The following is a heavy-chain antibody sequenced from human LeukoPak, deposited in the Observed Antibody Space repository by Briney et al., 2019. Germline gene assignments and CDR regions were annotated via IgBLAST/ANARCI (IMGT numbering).Heavy chain of an antibody. CDR2: ISSSSATI. D-gene: IGHD5-24*01. Sequence: PGGSLRLSCVTSGFTFSDYYMSWIRQAPGRGLEWISDISSSSATIYYADSVKGRFTISRDNAKNSLYLQMNSLGTEDTAVYYCARPSPPGDGYNPCDYWGPGALVIVSS. CDR1: GFTFSDYY. V-gene: IGHV3-11*04. CDR3: ARPSPPGDGYNPCDY. J-gene: IGHJ4*02.